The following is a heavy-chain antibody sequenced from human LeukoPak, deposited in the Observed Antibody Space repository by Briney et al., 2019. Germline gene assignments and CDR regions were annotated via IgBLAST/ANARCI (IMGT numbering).Heavy chain of an antibody. J-gene: IGHJ4*02. D-gene: IGHD3-10*01. V-gene: IGHV3-7*01. Sequence: GGSLRLSCGASGFTFSSNWMGWVRQAPGKGLEWVANIKQDGGEKYYVDSVKGRFTISRDNAKNSLYLQMHSLRAEDTAVYYCARDPYGSGGYYDYWGQGTLVTVSS. CDR2: IKQDGGEK. CDR3: ARDPYGSGGYYDY. CDR1: GFTFSSNW.